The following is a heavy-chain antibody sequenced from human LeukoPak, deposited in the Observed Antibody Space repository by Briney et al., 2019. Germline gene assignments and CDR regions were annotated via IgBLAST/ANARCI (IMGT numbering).Heavy chain of an antibody. Sequence: NTSETLSLTCTVSGGSISSYYWSWIRQPAGKGLEWIGRIYTSGSTNYNPSLKSRVTMSVDTSKNQFSLKLSSVTAADTAVYYCARDIIWQGQNWFDPWGQGTLVTVSS. V-gene: IGHV4-4*07. CDR2: IYTSGST. J-gene: IGHJ5*02. CDR3: ARDIIWQGQNWFDP. CDR1: GGSISSYY.